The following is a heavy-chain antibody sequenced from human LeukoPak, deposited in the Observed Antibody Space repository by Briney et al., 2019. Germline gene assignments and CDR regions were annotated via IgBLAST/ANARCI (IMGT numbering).Heavy chain of an antibody. Sequence: ASVKVSCKASGGTFSSYAISWVRQDPGQGLEWMGRIIPILGIANYAQKFQGRVTITADKSTSTAYMELSSLRSEDTAVYYCAREGSGYEPSYDYWGQGTLVTVSS. CDR1: GGTFSSYA. J-gene: IGHJ4*02. CDR2: IIPILGIA. D-gene: IGHD5-12*01. V-gene: IGHV1-69*04. CDR3: AREGSGYEPSYDY.